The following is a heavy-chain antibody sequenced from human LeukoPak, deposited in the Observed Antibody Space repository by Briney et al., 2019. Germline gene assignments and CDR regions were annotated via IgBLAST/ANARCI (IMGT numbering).Heavy chain of an antibody. CDR1: GYSFTSYW. CDR2: IYPGDSDT. Sequence: GEPLQISCQGSGYSFTSYWIGWVRRLPGKGLEWMGIIYPGDSDTRYSPSFQGQVTISADKSISTAYLQWSSLKASDTAMYYCAREPKGSGSYATDYWGQGTLVTVSS. V-gene: IGHV5-51*01. CDR3: AREPKGSGSYATDY. J-gene: IGHJ4*02. D-gene: IGHD1-26*01.